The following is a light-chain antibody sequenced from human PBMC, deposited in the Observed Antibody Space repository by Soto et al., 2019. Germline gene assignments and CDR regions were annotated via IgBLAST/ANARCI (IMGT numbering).Light chain of an antibody. Sequence: EFVLTQSPGTLSLSPGERATLSCRASQSVSATYLAWYQQKPGQAPRLLIYAASSRATGVPDRFSGSGSGTDFNLTVNRLAPEDFAVYYCHQYATSPRTFGQGTKVDIK. CDR3: HQYATSPRT. CDR1: QSVSATY. V-gene: IGKV3-20*01. CDR2: AAS. J-gene: IGKJ1*01.